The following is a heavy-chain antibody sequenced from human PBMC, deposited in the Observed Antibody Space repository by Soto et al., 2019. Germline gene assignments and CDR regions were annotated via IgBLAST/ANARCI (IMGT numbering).Heavy chain of an antibody. CDR1: GYSFAGDW. J-gene: IGHJ4*02. Sequence: PGESLKISCKGSGYSFAGDWITWVRQKPGKGLEWMGRIDPSDSQTYYSPSFRGHVTISVTKSITTVFLQWSSLRASDTAMYYCARQIYDSDTGPNFQYYFESWGQGTPVTVSS. CDR3: ARQIYDSDTGPNFQYYFES. CDR2: IDPSDSQT. V-gene: IGHV5-10-1*01. D-gene: IGHD3-22*01.